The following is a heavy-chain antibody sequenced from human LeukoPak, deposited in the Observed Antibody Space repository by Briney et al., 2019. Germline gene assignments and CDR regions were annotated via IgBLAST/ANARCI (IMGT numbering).Heavy chain of an antibody. D-gene: IGHD6-13*01. CDR3: ARVGYSSSWYVGWFDP. V-gene: IGHV4-59*01. CDR1: GGSISSYY. Sequence: SETLSLTCTVSGGSISSYYWSWIRQPPGKGPEWIGYIYYSGSTNYNPSLKSRVTISVDTSKNQFSLKLSSVTAADTAVYYCARVGYSSSWYVGWFDPWGQGTLVTVSS. CDR2: IYYSGST. J-gene: IGHJ5*02.